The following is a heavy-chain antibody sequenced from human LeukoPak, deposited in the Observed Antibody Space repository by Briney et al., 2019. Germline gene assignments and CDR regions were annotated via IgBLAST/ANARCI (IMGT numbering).Heavy chain of an antibody. J-gene: IGHJ4*02. D-gene: IGHD4-17*01. V-gene: IGHV3-66*01. CDR3: ASTFYGDSPPY. CDR1: GFTVSSNY. Sequence: GGSLRLSCAASGFTVSSNYMSWVRQAPGKGLEWVSVINSGSSTYYADSVKGRFTISSNNSKNTLYLQLSAEETTDTSLYYCASTFYGDSPPYWGQGTLVTVSS. CDR2: INSGSST.